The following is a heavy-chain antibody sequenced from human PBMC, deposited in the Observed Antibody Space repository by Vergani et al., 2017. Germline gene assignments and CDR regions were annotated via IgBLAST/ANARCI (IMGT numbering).Heavy chain of an antibody. Sequence: EVQLLESGGGLAQPGGSLRLSCAASGFTFRNYAMTWARQAPGKGLEWVSIISDNGGTKYYADSVKGRFTISRDNSKNTLYLQMNSRRAEDTAVYYCAKGGGGYSSSVYYYYMDVGGKGP. V-gene: IGHV3-23*01. CDR3: AKGGGGYSSSVYYYYMDV. J-gene: IGHJ6*03. CDR1: GFTFRNYA. D-gene: IGHD6-6*01. CDR2: ISDNGGTK.